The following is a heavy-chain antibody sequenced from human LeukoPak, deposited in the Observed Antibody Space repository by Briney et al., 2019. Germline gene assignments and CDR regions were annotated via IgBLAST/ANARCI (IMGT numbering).Heavy chain of an antibody. J-gene: IGHJ4*02. Sequence: PSETLSLTCTVSGGSISSGSYDWYWIRQPAGKGLEWIGHIYTSGSSNYSPSLKSRVTISVDTSKNQFSLKLSSVTAADTAVYYCASLSAVLNWGQGTLVTVSS. D-gene: IGHD2-2*01. V-gene: IGHV4-61*09. CDR1: GGSISSGSYD. CDR2: IYTSGSS. CDR3: ASLSAVLN.